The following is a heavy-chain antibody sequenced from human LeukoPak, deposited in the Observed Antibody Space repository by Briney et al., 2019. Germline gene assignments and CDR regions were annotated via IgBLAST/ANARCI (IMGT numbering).Heavy chain of an antibody. Sequence: PGGSLRLSCAASGFTFSSYSMNWVRQAPGKGLEWVSSISSSSSYIYCADSVKGRFTISRDNAKNSLYLQMNSLRAEDTAVYYCAKAEGIAAAASRAYWGQGTLITVSS. CDR3: AKAEGIAAAASRAY. J-gene: IGHJ4*02. D-gene: IGHD6-13*01. CDR1: GFTFSSYS. CDR2: ISSSSSYI. V-gene: IGHV3-21*01.